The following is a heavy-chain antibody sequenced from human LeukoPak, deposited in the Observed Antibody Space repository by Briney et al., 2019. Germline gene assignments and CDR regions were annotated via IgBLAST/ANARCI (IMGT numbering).Heavy chain of an antibody. CDR2: IDDDGAGT. Sequence: GGSLRLSCAASGFPFSGYWMHWVRQAPGKGLVWVSRIDDDGAGTTYADSVKGRFTISRDNAKNTLYLQMNSLRAEDTAVYYCARVRYYGSGRRDAFDIWGQGTMVTVSS. CDR1: GFPFSGYW. J-gene: IGHJ3*02. D-gene: IGHD3-10*01. CDR3: ARVRYYGSGRRDAFDI. V-gene: IGHV3-74*01.